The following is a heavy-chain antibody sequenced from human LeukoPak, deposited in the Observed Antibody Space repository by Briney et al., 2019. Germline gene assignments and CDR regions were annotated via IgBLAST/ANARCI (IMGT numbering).Heavy chain of an antibody. CDR3: ARDFLSDENQLRLAAPFDY. D-gene: IGHD2-2*01. CDR1: GFTFSDYY. CDR2: ISSSGNII. J-gene: IGHJ4*02. Sequence: GGSLTLSCAASGFTFSDYYMRWIRQTPRKGLEWVSYISSSGNIINYADSVKGRFTISRDNAQNSLYLQMNSLRAEDTAVYYCARDFLSDENQLRLAAPFDYWGQGTLVTVSS. V-gene: IGHV3-11*04.